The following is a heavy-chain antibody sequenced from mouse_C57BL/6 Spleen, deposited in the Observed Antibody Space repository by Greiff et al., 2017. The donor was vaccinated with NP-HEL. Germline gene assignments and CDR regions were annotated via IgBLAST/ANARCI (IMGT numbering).Heavy chain of an antibody. Sequence: VQLQQPGAELVKPGASVKLSCKASGYTFTSYWMHWVKQRPGQGLEWIGIIHPNSGSTNYNEKFKSKATLTVDKSSSTAYVQLSSLTSEDYAVYCCASRGGDYDMDYWGQGTSVTVSS. D-gene: IGHD1-1*02. CDR1: GYTFTSYW. J-gene: IGHJ4*01. CDR2: IHPNSGST. V-gene: IGHV1-64*01. CDR3: ASRGGDYDMDY.